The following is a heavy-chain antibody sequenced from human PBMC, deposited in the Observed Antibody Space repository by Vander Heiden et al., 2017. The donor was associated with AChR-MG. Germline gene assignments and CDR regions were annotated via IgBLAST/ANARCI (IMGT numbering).Heavy chain of an antibody. Sequence: EVQLVESGGGLVQPGRSLRLSCAASGFTFDDYAMHWVRQAPGKGLEWVSGISWNSGSIGYADSVKGRFTISRDNAKNSLYLQMNSLRAEDTALYYCAKGWQLAYYFDYWGQGTLVTVSS. D-gene: IGHD6-6*01. J-gene: IGHJ4*02. CDR2: ISWNSGSI. CDR3: AKGWQLAYYFDY. V-gene: IGHV3-9*01. CDR1: GFTFDDYA.